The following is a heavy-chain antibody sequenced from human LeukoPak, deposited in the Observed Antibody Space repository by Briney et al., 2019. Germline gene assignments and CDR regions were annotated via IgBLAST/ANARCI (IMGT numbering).Heavy chain of an antibody. Sequence: SETLSLTCTVSGGSISSYYWSWIRQPPGKGLEWIGYIYYSGSTNYNPSLKSRVTISVDTSKNQFSLKLSSVTAADTAVYYCASRLYYGSGSEAATDYWGQGTLVTVSS. V-gene: IGHV4-59*08. CDR1: GGSISSYY. CDR3: ASRLYYGSGSEAATDY. D-gene: IGHD3-10*01. J-gene: IGHJ4*02. CDR2: IYYSGST.